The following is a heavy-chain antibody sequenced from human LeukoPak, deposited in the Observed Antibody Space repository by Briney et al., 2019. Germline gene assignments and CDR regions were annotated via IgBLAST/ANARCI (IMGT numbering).Heavy chain of an antibody. CDR3: ATIPMVRGIIVDY. CDR2: FDPEPGET. D-gene: IGHD3-10*01. Sequence: GASVKVSCKASGYTFTSYGISWVRQAPGQGLEWMGGFDPEPGETVYAQKFHGRVSMTEDTSTDTAYMELSSLKSEDTAMYYCATIPMVRGIIVDYWGQGTLITVSS. V-gene: IGHV1-24*01. CDR1: GYTFTSYG. J-gene: IGHJ4*02.